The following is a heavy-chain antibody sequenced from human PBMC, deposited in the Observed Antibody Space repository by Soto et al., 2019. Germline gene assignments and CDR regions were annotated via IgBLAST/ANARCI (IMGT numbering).Heavy chain of an antibody. Sequence: ASVKVSCKASGYTFTDYTMHWVRQAPGQGLEWMGWMNPNSGNTGYAQKFQGRVTMTRDTSISTAYMELSGLRSEDTAVYYCARGYYYDSSGYYYGPWGQGTPVTVSS. V-gene: IGHV1-8*01. CDR1: GYTFTDYT. CDR2: MNPNSGNT. J-gene: IGHJ5*02. D-gene: IGHD3-22*01. CDR3: ARGYYYDSSGYYYGP.